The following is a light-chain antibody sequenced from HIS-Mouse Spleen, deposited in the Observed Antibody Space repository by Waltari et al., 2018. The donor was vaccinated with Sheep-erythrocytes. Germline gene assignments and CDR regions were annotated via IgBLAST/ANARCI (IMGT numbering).Light chain of an antibody. J-gene: IGLJ3*02. CDR3: CSYAGSYTFWV. CDR2: DVS. CDR1: SSDVGGYNY. V-gene: IGLV2-11*01. Sequence: SGQTEPRSVSGSPGQSVTISCTGTSSDVGGYNYVSWYQQHPGKAPKLMIYDVSKRPSGVPDRFSGSKSGNTASLTISGLQAEDEADYYCCSYAGSYTFWVFGGGTKLTVL.